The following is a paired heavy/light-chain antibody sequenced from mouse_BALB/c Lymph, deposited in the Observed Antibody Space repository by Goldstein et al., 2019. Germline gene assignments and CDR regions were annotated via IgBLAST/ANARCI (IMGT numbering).Heavy chain of an antibody. CDR3: ARHKYDGYAMDY. CDR1: GFTFSSSY. Sequence: QGQMQQSGAELVKPGASVKLSCKTSGFTFSSSYISWLKQKPGQSLEWIAWIYAGTGGTSYNQKFTGKAQLTVDTSSSTAYMRFSSLTTEASAIYYCARHKYDGYAMDYWGQGTSVTVSS. J-gene: IGHJ4*01. V-gene: IGHV1-66*01. D-gene: IGHD2-14*01. CDR2: IYAGTGGT.
Light chain of an antibody. J-gene: IGKJ4*01. CDR3: LQYDTLFT. CDR1: QDINKY. V-gene: IGKV19-93*01. Sequence: DIQMTQSPSSLSASLGGKVTITCKASQDINKYIAWYQHKPGKGPRLLIHYTSTLQPGIPSRFSGSGSGRDYSFSISNLEPEDIATYYCLQYDTLFTFGSGTKLEIK. CDR2: YTS.